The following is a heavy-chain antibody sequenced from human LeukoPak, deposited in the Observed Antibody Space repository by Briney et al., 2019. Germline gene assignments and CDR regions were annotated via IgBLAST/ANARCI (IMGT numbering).Heavy chain of an antibody. D-gene: IGHD3-3*01. CDR2: ISAYNGNT. Sequence: GASVKVSCKASGYTFTNYGISWVRQAPGQGVEWMGWISAYNGNTNYAQKLQGRVTMTTDTSTSTAYMEVRSLRSDDTAVYYCARDWGLFGVVIPHHYWGQGTLVTVSS. CDR1: GYTFTNYG. J-gene: IGHJ4*02. V-gene: IGHV1-18*01. CDR3: ARDWGLFGVVIPHHY.